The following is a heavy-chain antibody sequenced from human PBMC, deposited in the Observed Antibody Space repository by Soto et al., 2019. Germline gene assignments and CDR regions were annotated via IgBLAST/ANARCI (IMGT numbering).Heavy chain of an antibody. CDR2: IRNKANRYST. Sequence: EVQLVESGGGLVQPGGSLRLSCAASGFTFSDHYMDWVRQAPGMGLEWVGRIRNKANRYSTDYAASVKGRFTISRDDLMNSLYLEMNNLKTEDTALYYCDRLALTHGRGQRPCDYWGQGSLV. J-gene: IGHJ4*02. D-gene: IGHD3-10*01. V-gene: IGHV3-72*01. CDR1: GFTFSDHY. CDR3: DRLALTHGRGQRPCDY.